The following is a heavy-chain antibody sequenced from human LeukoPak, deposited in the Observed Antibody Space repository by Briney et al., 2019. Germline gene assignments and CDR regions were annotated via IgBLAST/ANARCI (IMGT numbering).Heavy chain of an antibody. CDR2: ISAYNGNT. CDR1: GYTFTNYG. Sequence: ASVKVSCKASGYTFTNYGISWVRQAPGQGLEWMGWISAYNGNTNYAQKLQGRVTMTTDTSTSTAYMVLRSLRSDDTAVYYCARDRPSLGMDYYYGMDVWGQGTTVTVSS. V-gene: IGHV1-18*01. D-gene: IGHD1-14*01. CDR3: ARDRPSLGMDYYYGMDV. J-gene: IGHJ6*02.